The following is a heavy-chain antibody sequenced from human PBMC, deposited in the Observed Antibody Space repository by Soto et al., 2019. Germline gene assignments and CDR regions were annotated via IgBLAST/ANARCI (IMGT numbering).Heavy chain of an antibody. CDR2: ISSSSSYT. J-gene: IGHJ5*02. D-gene: IGHD3-22*01. V-gene: IGHV3-11*06. Sequence: GGSLRLSCAASGFTFSDYYMSWIRQAPGKGLEWVSYISSSSSYTNYADSVKGRFTISRDNAKNSLYLQMNSLRAEDTAVYYCPRADSSGYYSNCFDTWGQGTLVTVSS. CDR1: GFTFSDYY. CDR3: PRADSSGYYSNCFDT.